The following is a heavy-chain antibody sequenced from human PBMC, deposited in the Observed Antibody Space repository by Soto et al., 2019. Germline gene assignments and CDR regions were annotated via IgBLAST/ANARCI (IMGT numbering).Heavy chain of an antibody. CDR2: ISAYNGNT. CDR1: GYTFTNFG. Sequence: QVQLVQSGAEVKKPGASVKVSCKASGYTFTNFGISWVRQAPGQGLEWMGWISAYNGNTNYAQKFQGRVTMNTDTSTSTAYMEVRSLGFDDTAVYYCARGGTPIDCWGQGTLVTVSS. J-gene: IGHJ4*02. CDR3: ARGGTPIDC. V-gene: IGHV1-18*01. D-gene: IGHD3-16*01.